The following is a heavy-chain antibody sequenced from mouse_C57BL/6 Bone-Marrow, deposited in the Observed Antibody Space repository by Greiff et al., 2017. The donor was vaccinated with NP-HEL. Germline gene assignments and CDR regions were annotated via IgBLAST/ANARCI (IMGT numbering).Heavy chain of an antibody. Sequence: VQLQQPGAELVKPGASVKLSCKASGYTFTSYWLHWVKQRPGRGLEWIGRIDPNSGGTKYNEKFKSKATLTVDKPSSTAYRQLSSLTSEDSAVYYCARGDYSNFYYFDYWGQGTTLTVSS. J-gene: IGHJ2*01. CDR3: ARGDYSNFYYFDY. V-gene: IGHV1-72*01. CDR1: GYTFTSYW. D-gene: IGHD2-5*01. CDR2: IDPNSGGT.